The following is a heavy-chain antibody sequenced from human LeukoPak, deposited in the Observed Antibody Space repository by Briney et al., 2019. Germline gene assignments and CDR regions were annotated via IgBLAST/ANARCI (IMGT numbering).Heavy chain of an antibody. D-gene: IGHD2-15*01. CDR2: IIPIFGTA. Sequence: SVKVSCKASGGTFSSYAISWVRQAPGQGLEWMGGIIPIFGTANYAQKFQGRVTITADKSTSTAYMELSSLRSEDTAVYYCGGDRLGTKGLGYCSGGSCYRYFDPWGQGTLVTVSS. CDR3: GGDRLGTKGLGYCSGGSCYRYFDP. CDR1: GGTFSSYA. V-gene: IGHV1-69*06. J-gene: IGHJ5*02.